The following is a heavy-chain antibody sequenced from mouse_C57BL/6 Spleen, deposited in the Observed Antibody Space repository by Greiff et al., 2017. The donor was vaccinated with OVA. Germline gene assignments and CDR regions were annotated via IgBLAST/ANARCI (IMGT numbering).Heavy chain of an antibody. V-gene: IGHV5-9-1*02. CDR3: TREGATVVAPDYAMDY. J-gene: IGHJ4*01. CDR1: GFTFSSYA. Sequence: EVKLMESGEGLVKPGGSLKLSCAASGFTFSSYAMSWVRQTPEKRLEWVAYISSGGDYIYYADTVKGRFTISRDNARNTLYLQMSSLKSEDTAMYYCTREGATVVAPDYAMDYWGQGTSVTVSS. CDR2: ISSGGDYI. D-gene: IGHD1-1*01.